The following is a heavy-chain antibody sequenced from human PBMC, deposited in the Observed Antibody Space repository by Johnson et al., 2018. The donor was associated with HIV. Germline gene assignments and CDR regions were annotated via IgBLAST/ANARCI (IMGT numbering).Heavy chain of an antibody. CDR2: IRYDGSNK. CDR1: GFTFSSYG. V-gene: IGHV3-30*02. Sequence: QMQLVESGGGVVQPGGSLRLSCAASGFTFSSYGMHWVRQAPGKGLEWVAFIRYDGSNKYYADSVKGRFTISRDNSKNTLYLQMNSLRAEDTAVYYCAKDSSFSYYYSDAFDIWGQGTMVTVSS. D-gene: IGHD3-10*01. CDR3: AKDSSFSYYYSDAFDI. J-gene: IGHJ3*02.